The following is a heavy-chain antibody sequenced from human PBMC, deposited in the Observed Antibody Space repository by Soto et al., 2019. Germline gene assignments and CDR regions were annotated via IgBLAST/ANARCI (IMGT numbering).Heavy chain of an antibody. J-gene: IGHJ3*02. CDR3: AKELAFGGVIANHPGYAFDI. V-gene: IGHV3-23*01. CDR2: ISGSGGST. Sequence: EVQLLESGGGLVQPGGSLRLSCAASGFTFSSYAMSWVRQAPGKGLEWVSAISGSGGSTYYADSVKGRFTISRDNSKNTLYLQMNSLRAEDTAVYYCAKELAFGGVIANHPGYAFDIWGQGTMVTVS. D-gene: IGHD3-16*02. CDR1: GFTFSSYA.